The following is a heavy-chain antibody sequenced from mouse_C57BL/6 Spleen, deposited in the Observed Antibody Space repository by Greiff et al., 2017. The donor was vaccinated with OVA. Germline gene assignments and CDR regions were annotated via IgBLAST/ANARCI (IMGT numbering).Heavy chain of an antibody. Sequence: QVQLKEPGAELVKPGASVKVSCKASGYTFTSYWMHWVKQRPGQGLEWIGRIHPSDSDTNYNQKFKGKATLTVDKSSSTAYMQLSSLTSEDSAVYYCATPITTVVPQWGQGTLVTVSA. CDR2: IHPSDSDT. J-gene: IGHJ3*01. CDR3: ATPITTVVPQ. V-gene: IGHV1-74*01. D-gene: IGHD1-1*01. CDR1: GYTFTSYW.